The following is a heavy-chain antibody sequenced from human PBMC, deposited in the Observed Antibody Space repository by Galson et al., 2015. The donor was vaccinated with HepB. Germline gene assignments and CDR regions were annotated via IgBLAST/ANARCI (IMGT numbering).Heavy chain of an antibody. J-gene: IGHJ6*02. Sequence: SLRLSCAASGFTFSSSAMHWVRQAPGKGLEWVAVISYDGSNKYYADSVKGRFTISRDNSKNTLYLQMNSLRTEDTAVYYCARVLGAAAGTGYYYGMDVWGQGTTVTVSS. CDR2: ISYDGSNK. D-gene: IGHD6-13*01. V-gene: IGHV3-30*04. CDR3: ARVLGAAAGTGYYYGMDV. CDR1: GFTFSSSA.